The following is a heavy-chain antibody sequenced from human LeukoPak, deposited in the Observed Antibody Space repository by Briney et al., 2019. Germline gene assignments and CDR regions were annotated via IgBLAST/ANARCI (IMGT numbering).Heavy chain of an antibody. CDR3: TRVRYNYGDSDY. CDR2: IYPNGNT. D-gene: IGHD5-18*01. Sequence: SETLSLTCAVSGYSISSGYYWGWIRQPTGKGLEWIGTIYPNGNTYYNPSLKNRVTISVDTSKNQFSLKLTSVTAADTALYYCTRVRYNYGDSDYWGQGTLVTVSS. J-gene: IGHJ4*02. V-gene: IGHV4-38-2*01. CDR1: GYSISSGYY.